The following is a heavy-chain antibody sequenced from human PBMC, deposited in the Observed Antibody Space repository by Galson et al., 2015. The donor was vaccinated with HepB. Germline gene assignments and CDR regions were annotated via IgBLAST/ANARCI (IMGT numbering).Heavy chain of an antibody. V-gene: IGHV6-1*01. J-gene: IGHJ3*02. CDR3: ARVEPPTDGGNSDYAFDI. CDR2: TYYRSKWYN. CDR1: GDSVSSNSAA. D-gene: IGHD4-23*01. Sequence: CAISGDSVSSNSAAWNWIRQSPSRGLEWLGRTYYRSKWYNDYAVSVKSRITINPDTSKNQFSLKLSSVTAADTAVYYCARVEPPTDGGNSDYAFDIWGQGTMVTVSS.